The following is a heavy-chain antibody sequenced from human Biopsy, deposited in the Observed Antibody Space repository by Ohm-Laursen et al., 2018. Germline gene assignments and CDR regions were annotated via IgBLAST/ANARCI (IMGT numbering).Heavy chain of an antibody. V-gene: IGHV1-2*02. CDR1: EYTVTDYY. CDR3: ARDMTVTARPYYYSGVDV. CDR2: INPKSGVA. J-gene: IGHJ6*02. Sequence: GAPVKVSCKASEYTVTDYYIHWVRQAPGQGFEWMGWINPKSGVANHAQNFQGRVSMTRDTSISTVYMELSSLRSDDTAVYYCARDMTVTARPYYYSGVDVWGPGTRVTVSS. D-gene: IGHD4-17*01.